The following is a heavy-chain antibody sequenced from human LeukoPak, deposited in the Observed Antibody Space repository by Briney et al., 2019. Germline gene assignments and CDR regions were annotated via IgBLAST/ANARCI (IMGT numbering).Heavy chain of an antibody. CDR1: GFTFSICW. V-gene: IGHV3-7*05. J-gene: IGHJ4*02. Sequence: GGSLRLSCAASGFTFSICWMSWVRQTPGEGREWVANIKQDGSVENYVDSVKGRFTISRDNAKNSLFLQMNSLRAEDTAVYYCARELSSGIDYWGQGTLVSVSS. CDR2: IKQDGSVE. D-gene: IGHD3-22*01. CDR3: ARELSSGIDY.